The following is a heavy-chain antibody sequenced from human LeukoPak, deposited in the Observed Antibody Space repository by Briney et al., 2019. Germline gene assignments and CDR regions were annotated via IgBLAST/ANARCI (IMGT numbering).Heavy chain of an antibody. V-gene: IGHV1-46*01. J-gene: IGHJ4*02. Sequence: ASVKVSCKASGYTFTSYYMHWVRQAPGQGLEWMGIINPSGGSTSYAQKFQGRVTMTRDTSTSTVYMERSSLRSEDTAVYYCARVRTTGTTGGGFDYWGQGTLVTVSS. CDR2: INPSGGST. CDR1: GYTFTSYY. CDR3: ARVRTTGTTGGGFDY. D-gene: IGHD1-1*01.